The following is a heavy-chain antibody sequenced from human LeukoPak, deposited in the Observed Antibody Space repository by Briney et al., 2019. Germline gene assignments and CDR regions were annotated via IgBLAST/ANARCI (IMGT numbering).Heavy chain of an antibody. Sequence: GGSLRLSCAASGFTFSSYGMHWVRQAPGEGLEWVAFIRYDGSNKYYADSVKGRFTISRDNSKNTLYLQMNSLRAEDTAVYYCAKDGAIAAVLHAEYFQHWGQGTLVTVSS. CDR1: GFTFSSYG. J-gene: IGHJ1*01. V-gene: IGHV3-30*02. CDR3: AKDGAIAAVLHAEYFQH. CDR2: IRYDGSNK. D-gene: IGHD6-13*01.